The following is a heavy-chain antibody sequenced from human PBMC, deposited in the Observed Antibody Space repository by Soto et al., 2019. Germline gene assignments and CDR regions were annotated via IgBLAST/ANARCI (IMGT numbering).Heavy chain of an antibody. J-gene: IGHJ4*02. Sequence: GASVKVSCKASGYTFTSYGISWVRQAPGQGLEWMGWISAYDGNTNYAQKLQGRVTMTTDTSTSTAYMELRSLRSDDTAVYYCARDKGYCGGDCPLRFDYWGQGTLVTVSS. D-gene: IGHD2-21*02. V-gene: IGHV1-18*01. CDR3: ARDKGYCGGDCPLRFDY. CDR1: GYTFTSYG. CDR2: ISAYDGNT.